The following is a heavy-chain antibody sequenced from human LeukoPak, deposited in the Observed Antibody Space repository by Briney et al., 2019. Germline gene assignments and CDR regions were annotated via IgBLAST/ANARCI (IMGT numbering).Heavy chain of an antibody. J-gene: IGHJ5*02. V-gene: IGHV4-59*08. CDR3: ARHLANVRWGVNPRWFDP. Sequence: PSETLSLTCSVSGGSLSSHYWGYIRQSPGKGLELIAYSDYSGNINYNPSLKSRTTIVVDTSKNQFYLKLSSVTAADTAVYYCARHLANVRWGVNPRWFDPWGQGTLVTVSS. D-gene: IGHD3-10*02. CDR1: GGSLSSHY. CDR2: SDYSGNI.